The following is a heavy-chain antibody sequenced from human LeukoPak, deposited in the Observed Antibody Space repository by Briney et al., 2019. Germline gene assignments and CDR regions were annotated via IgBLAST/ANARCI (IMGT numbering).Heavy chain of an antibody. V-gene: IGHV3-30*02. CDR3: AKSGHRPHGYIVLTRGYMDV. Sequence: PGGSLRLSCTVSGFIFEDYAMHWVRQAPGKGLEWVAFIRYDGSNKYYADSVKGRFTISRDNSKNTLYLQMNSLRAEDTAVYYCAKSGHRPHGYIVLTRGYMDVWGKGTTVTVSS. J-gene: IGHJ6*03. CDR2: IRYDGSNK. CDR1: GFIFEDYA. D-gene: IGHD2-8*01.